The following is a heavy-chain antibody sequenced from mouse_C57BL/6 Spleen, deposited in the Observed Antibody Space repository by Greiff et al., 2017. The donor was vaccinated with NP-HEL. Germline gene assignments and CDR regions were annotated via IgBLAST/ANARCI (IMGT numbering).Heavy chain of an antibody. Sequence: QVQLQQSGAELVKPGASVKLSCKASGYTFTSYWMHWVKQRPGRGLEWIGRIDPNGSGTKYTEKFKSKATLTVDTPSSTAYMQLSSLTSQDSAVYYCERQLYDGDLLQGLLFDDWGQGTTLTAAS. V-gene: IGHV1-72*01. CDR2: IDPNGSGT. D-gene: IGHD2-3*01. CDR3: ERQLYDGDLLQGLLFDD. CDR1: GYTFTSYW. J-gene: IGHJ2*01.